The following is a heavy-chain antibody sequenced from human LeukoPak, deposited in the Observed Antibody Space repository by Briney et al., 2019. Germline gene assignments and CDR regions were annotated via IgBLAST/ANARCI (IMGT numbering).Heavy chain of an antibody. CDR3: ARDPGSDQRDWYFDI. Sequence: PGGSLRLSCAASGFTFSSYSMNWVRQAPGKGLEWVSRISSDGTYKYYADSVRGRFSISRDNAENTLSLQMYSLTVEDTALYYCARDPGSDQRDWYFDIWGRGTLVTVSS. CDR1: GFTFSSYS. D-gene: IGHD6-25*01. CDR2: ISSDGTYK. J-gene: IGHJ2*01. V-gene: IGHV3-74*01.